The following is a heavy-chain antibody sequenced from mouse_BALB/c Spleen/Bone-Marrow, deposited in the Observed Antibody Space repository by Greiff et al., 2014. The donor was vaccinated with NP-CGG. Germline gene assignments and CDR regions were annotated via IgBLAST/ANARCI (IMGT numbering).Heavy chain of an antibody. CDR1: GFTFTDYY. J-gene: IGHJ1*01. D-gene: IGHD2-1*01. CDR3: ARDKNYGSYWYFDV. Sequence: DVKLVESGGGLVQPGGSLRLSCATSGFTFTDYYMSWVRQPPGKALEWLGFIRNKANGYTTEYSASVKGRFTISRDNSQSILYLQMNTLRAEDSATYYCARDKNYGSYWYFDVWGVGTTVTVSS. CDR2: IRNKANGYTT. V-gene: IGHV7-3*02.